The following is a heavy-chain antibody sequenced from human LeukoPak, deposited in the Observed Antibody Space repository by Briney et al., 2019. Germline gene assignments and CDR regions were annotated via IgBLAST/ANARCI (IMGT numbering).Heavy chain of an antibody. Sequence: GASVKVSCKVSGYTLTELSMHWVRQAPGKGLEWMGGFDPEDGETNYAQKFQGRVTITADESTSTAYMELSSLRSEDTAVYYCASNRPCGSCYDLFYWGQGTLVTVSS. D-gene: IGHD2-15*01. CDR1: GYTLTELS. CDR2: FDPEDGET. J-gene: IGHJ4*02. CDR3: ASNRPCGSCYDLFY. V-gene: IGHV1-24*01.